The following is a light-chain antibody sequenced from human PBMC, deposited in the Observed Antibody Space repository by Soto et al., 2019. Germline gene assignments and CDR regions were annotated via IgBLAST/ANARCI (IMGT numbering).Light chain of an antibody. V-gene: IGKV1-39*01. CDR2: AAS. CDR1: QSISSY. Sequence: DIQMTQSPSSLSASVGDRVTITCRASQSISSYLNWYQQKPGKAPKLLIYAASSLQSGVPSRFSGNGSGTDFTLTISSLQPEDFATYYCQQSYSTLGTFGPGTKVDIK. CDR3: QQSYSTLGT. J-gene: IGKJ3*01.